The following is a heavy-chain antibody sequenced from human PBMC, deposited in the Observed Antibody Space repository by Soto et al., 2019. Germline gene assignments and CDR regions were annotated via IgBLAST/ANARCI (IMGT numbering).Heavy chain of an antibody. D-gene: IGHD3-10*01. Sequence: PGGSLRLSCATSGFTLINYGMHWVRQAPGDGLEWVAAIWYDGVTKNYVDSVKGRFTISRDNSKSTLYLQMNSLRVEDTAVYYCARDKGVNLDPWGQGTLVTVSS. V-gene: IGHV3-33*01. J-gene: IGHJ5*01. CDR1: GFTLINYG. CDR2: IWYDGVTK. CDR3: ARDKGVNLDP.